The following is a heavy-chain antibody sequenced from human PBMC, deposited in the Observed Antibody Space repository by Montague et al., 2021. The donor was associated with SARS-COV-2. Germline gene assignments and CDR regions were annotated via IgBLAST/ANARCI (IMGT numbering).Heavy chain of an antibody. CDR2: LYNSGCT. J-gene: IGHJ4*02. CDR3: ARPHLRAGGQEAPFFFEN. V-gene: IGHV4-39*02. Sequence: SETLSLTCLVSGGTVRSTSYYRGWICKTTWKGLESLGSLYNSGCTYYNTSSKSPVTMPIDTSKNHFSLQLTSATAADTAVYYCARPHLRAGGQEAPFFFENWGKGTLVTVSS. D-gene: IGHD2-8*02. CDR1: GGTVRSTSYY.